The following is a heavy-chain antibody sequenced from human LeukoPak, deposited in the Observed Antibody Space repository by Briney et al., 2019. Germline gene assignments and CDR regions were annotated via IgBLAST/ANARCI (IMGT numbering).Heavy chain of an antibody. CDR3: ARDGRLTYDWFDP. D-gene: IGHD2-15*01. V-gene: IGHV4-39*07. CDR2: IYYSGST. Sequence: SETLSLTCTVSGGSISSSSYYWGWIRQPPGKGLEWIGSIYYSGSTYYNPSLKSRVTISVDTSKNQFSLKLSSVTAADTAVYYCARDGRLTYDWFDPWGQGTLVTVSS. CDR1: GGSISSSSYY. J-gene: IGHJ5*02.